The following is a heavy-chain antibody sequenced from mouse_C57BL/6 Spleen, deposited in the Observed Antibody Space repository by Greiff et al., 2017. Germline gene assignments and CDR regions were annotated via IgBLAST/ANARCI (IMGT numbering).Heavy chain of an antibody. CDR2: IDPSDSYT. D-gene: IGHD1-1*01. V-gene: IGHV1-69*01. CDR1: GYTFTSYW. CDR3: ARGGSTVEGYYYV. J-gene: IGHJ1*03. Sequence: VQLQQPGAELVMPGASVKLSCKASGYTFTSYWMNWVKQRHGQGLEWIGEIDPSDSYTNYNQKFKGKATLTVDKSSSTAYLPLSSLTSEDSAVSYCARGGSTVEGYYYVCGTGTTVTVSS.